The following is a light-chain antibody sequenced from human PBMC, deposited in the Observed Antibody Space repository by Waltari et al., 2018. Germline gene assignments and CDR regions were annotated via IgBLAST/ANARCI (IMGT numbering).Light chain of an antibody. J-gene: IGLJ2*01. CDR2: DVT. CDR1: SSDLGGYNF. Sequence: SALPQPRSVSGSPGQSVTISCTGTSSDLGGYNFVSWYQHYSGKAPKRITYDVTERPLGVPVRFSGSKPCNTASLTSSGLQPEDEADYYCCAYAGKYDLIFGGGTKVTVL. CDR3: CAYAGKYDLI. V-gene: IGLV2-11*01.